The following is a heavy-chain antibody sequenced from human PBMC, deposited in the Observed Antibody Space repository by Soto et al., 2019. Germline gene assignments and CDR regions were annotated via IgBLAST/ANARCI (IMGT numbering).Heavy chain of an antibody. CDR2: ISGSGGST. CDR3: AKDAYCSSTSCPFGPRYYGMDV. J-gene: IGHJ6*02. Sequence: GGSLRLSCAASGFTFSSYAMSWVRQAPGKGLEWVSAISGSGGSTYYADSVKGRFTISRDNSKNTLYLQMNSLRAEDRAVYYCAKDAYCSSTSCPFGPRYYGMDVWGQGTTVTVSS. D-gene: IGHD2-2*01. CDR1: GFTFSSYA. V-gene: IGHV3-23*01.